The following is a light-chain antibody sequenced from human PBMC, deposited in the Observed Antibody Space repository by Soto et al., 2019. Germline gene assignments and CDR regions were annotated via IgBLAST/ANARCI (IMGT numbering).Light chain of an antibody. CDR2: EGS. V-gene: IGLV2-23*01. Sequence: QSALTQPASVSGSPGQSITISCTGSSSAAGSYRLVSWYQHHPGTVPKLIIYEGSKRPSGVSNRFSGSEPGNTASLTISGLQAEDEADYSCAAWDDSLNGLVFGAGTKVTVL. J-gene: IGLJ1*01. CDR3: AAWDDSLNGLV. CDR1: SSAAGSYRL.